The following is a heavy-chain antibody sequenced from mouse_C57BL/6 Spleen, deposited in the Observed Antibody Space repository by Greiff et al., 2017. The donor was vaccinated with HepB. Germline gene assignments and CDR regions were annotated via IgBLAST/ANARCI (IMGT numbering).Heavy chain of an antibody. J-gene: IGHJ3*01. D-gene: IGHD1-1*01. CDR2: IRNKANGYTT. Sequence: EVKVVESGGGLVQPGGSLSLSYAASGFTFTDYYMSWVRQPPGKALEWLGFIRNKANGYTTEYSASVKGRFTISNDNSQSILDLQMNALRAEDSAIYYCARHYYGSSPWIAYWGQGTLVTVAA. CDR1: GFTFTDYY. CDR3: ARHYYGSSPWIAY. V-gene: IGHV7-3*01.